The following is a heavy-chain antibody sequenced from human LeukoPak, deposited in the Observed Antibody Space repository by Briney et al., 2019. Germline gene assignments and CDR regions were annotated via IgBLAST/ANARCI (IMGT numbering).Heavy chain of an antibody. J-gene: IGHJ3*02. CDR1: GDSVSSSSDA. CDR2: TYYRSN. V-gene: IGHV6-1*01. D-gene: IGHD1/OR15-1a*01. Sequence: SQTLSLTCAISGDSVSSSSDAWNWIRQSPSRGLEWLGRTYYRSNDYAVSVKTRMTINVDTSKNQVSLQLSSVTPEDTAVYYCPRGRNNAFDIWGQGTMVTVSS. CDR3: PRGRNNAFDI.